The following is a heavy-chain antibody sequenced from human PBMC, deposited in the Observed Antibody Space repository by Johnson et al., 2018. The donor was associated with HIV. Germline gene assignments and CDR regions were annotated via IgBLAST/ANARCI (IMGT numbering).Heavy chain of an antibody. CDR2: IWYDGSNK. Sequence: VQLLESVGGLVQPGGSLRLSCAASGFTFSSYAMHWVRQAPGKGLEWVAVIWYDGSNKYYADSVKGRFTISRDNSKNTLYLQMNSLRAEDTAVYFCARGPIADDAFDIWGQGTMVTVSS. CDR3: ARGPIADDAFDI. D-gene: IGHD3-16*02. V-gene: IGHV3-30*04. CDR1: GFTFSSYA. J-gene: IGHJ3*02.